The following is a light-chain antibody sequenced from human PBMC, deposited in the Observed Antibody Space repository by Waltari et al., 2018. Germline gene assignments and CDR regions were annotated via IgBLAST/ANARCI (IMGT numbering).Light chain of an antibody. J-gene: IGKJ4*01. CDR2: GAS. CDR1: QTVSRSY. Sequence: EIVLTQSPGTLSLSPGERATLSCRASQTVSRSYLAWYQQKPGQAPRLLIYGASSRATGIPDRFSGSGSGTDFTLTISRLEPEDVAVYYCQQYYSTPLTFGGGTKVEIK. V-gene: IGKV3-20*01. CDR3: QQYYSTPLT.